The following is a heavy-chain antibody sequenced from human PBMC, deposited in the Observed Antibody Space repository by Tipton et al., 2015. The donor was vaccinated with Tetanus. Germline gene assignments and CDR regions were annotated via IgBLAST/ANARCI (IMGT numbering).Heavy chain of an antibody. CDR3: AKSRRWELFYFDY. D-gene: IGHD1-26*01. CDR1: GFTFSSYA. CDR2: ISGSGGST. J-gene: IGHJ4*02. Sequence: TASGFTFSSYAMSWVRQAPGKGLEWVSAISGSGGSTYYADSVKGRFTISRDNSKNTLYLQMNSLRAEDTAVYYCAKSRRWELFYFDYWGQGTLVTVSS. V-gene: IGHV3-23*01.